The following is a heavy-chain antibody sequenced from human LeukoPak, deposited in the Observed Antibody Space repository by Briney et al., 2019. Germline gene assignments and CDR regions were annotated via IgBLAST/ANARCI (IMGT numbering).Heavy chain of an antibody. CDR3: ARLTSGTAIIYYYYYMDV. V-gene: IGHV4-39*01. CDR2: IYYSGST. J-gene: IGHJ6*03. D-gene: IGHD1-26*01. CDR1: GGSISSSSYY. Sequence: SEXLPLTCTVSGGSISSSSYYWGWIRQPPGKGLEWIGSIYYSGSTYHNPSLKSRVTISVDTSKNQFSLKLSSVTAADTAVYYCARLTSGTAIIYYYYYMDVWGKGTTVTVSS.